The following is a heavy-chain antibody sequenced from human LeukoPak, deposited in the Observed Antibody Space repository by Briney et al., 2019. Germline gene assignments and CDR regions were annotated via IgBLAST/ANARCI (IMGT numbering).Heavy chain of an antibody. CDR1: GFTFSSYA. CDR2: ISGSGGST. Sequence: GGSLRPSCAASGFTFSSYAMSWVRQAPGKGLEWVSAISGSGGSTYYADSVKGRFTISRDNSKNTLYLQMNSLRAEDTAVYYCAKAFPRYSSGYWYFDLWGRGTLVTVSS. V-gene: IGHV3-23*01. J-gene: IGHJ2*01. CDR3: AKAFPRYSSGYWYFDL. D-gene: IGHD6-25*01.